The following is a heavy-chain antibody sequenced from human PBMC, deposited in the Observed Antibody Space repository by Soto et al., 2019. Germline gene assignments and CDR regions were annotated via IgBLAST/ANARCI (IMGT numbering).Heavy chain of an antibody. CDR1: GGSFSGYY. CDR3: AGPSSMVAAIDGY. V-gene: IGHV4-34*01. D-gene: IGHD2-15*01. J-gene: IGHJ4*02. CDR2: INHSGST. Sequence: SETLSLTCAVYGGSFSGYYWSWIRQPPGKGLEWIGEINHSGSTNYNPSLKSRVTISVDTSKNQFSLKLSSVTAADTAVYYCAGPSSMVAAIDGYWGQGTLVTVSS.